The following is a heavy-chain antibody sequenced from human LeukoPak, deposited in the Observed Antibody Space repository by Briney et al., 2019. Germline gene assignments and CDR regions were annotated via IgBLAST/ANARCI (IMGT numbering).Heavy chain of an antibody. V-gene: IGHV3-15*01. J-gene: IGHJ4*02. D-gene: IGHD5-24*01. Sequence: GGSLRLSCAASGFTFSNAWMSWVRQAPGKGLEWVGRIKSKTDGGTTDYAAPVKGRFTISRDDSKNTLYLQMNSLKTEDTAVYYCTTDVEMATIQGSFDHWGQGTLVTVSS. CDR1: GFTFSNAW. CDR2: IKSKTDGGTT. CDR3: TTDVEMATIQGSFDH.